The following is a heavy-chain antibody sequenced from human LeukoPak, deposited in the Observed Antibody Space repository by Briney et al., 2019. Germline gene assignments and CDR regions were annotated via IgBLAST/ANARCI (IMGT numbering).Heavy chain of an antibody. CDR1: GGSFSGYY. Sequence: SETLSLTCAVYGGSFSGYYWSWIRQPPGKGLEWIGEINHSGSTNYNPSLKSRVTISVDTSKNQFSLKLSSVTAADTAVYYCASKVQQRWLQLRNWYYFDYWGQGTLVTVSS. J-gene: IGHJ4*02. CDR2: INHSGST. V-gene: IGHV4-34*01. D-gene: IGHD5-24*01. CDR3: ASKVQQRWLQLRNWYYFDY.